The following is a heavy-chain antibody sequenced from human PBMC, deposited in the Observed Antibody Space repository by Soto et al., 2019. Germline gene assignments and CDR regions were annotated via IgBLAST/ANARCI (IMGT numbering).Heavy chain of an antibody. CDR3: ARQIYDSDTGPNFQYYFDS. CDR2: IDPSDSQT. CDR1: GYSFAGYW. V-gene: IGHV5-10-1*01. D-gene: IGHD3-22*01. Sequence: GESLKISCKGSGYSFAGYWITWVRQKPGKXLEWMGRIDPSDSQTYYSPSFRGHVTISVTKSITTVFLQWSSLRASDTAMYYCARQIYDSDTGPNFQYYFDSWGQGTLVTVFS. J-gene: IGHJ4*02.